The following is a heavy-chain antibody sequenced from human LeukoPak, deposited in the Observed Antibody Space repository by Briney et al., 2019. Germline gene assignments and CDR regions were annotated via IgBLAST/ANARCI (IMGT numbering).Heavy chain of an antibody. CDR3: TKDRRGNWNYVGAFDI. CDR2: ISYDGSNK. Sequence: PGRSLRLSFAASGFTFSSYAMHWVRQAPGKGLEWVAVISYDGSNKYYADSVKGRFTISRDNSKNTLYLQMNSLRAEDTAVYYCTKDRRGNWNYVGAFDIWGQGTVVTVSS. V-gene: IGHV3-30-3*01. D-gene: IGHD1-7*01. J-gene: IGHJ3*02. CDR1: GFTFSSYA.